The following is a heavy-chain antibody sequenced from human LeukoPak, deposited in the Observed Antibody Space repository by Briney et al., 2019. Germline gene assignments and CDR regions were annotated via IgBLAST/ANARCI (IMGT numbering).Heavy chain of an antibody. V-gene: IGHV4-30-4*07. Sequence: PSETLSPTCAVSGGSISSGGYSWSWIRQPPVKGLEWIGYIYYSGSTYYNPSLKSRVTISVDTSKNQFSLKLSSVTAADTAVYYCARFGEGPQLGAFDIWGQGTMVTVSS. CDR3: ARFGEGPQLGAFDI. CDR2: IYYSGST. D-gene: IGHD3-10*01. J-gene: IGHJ3*02. CDR1: GGSISSGGYS.